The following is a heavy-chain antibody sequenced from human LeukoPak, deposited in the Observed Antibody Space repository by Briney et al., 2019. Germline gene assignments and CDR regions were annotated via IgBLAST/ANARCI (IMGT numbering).Heavy chain of an antibody. CDR2: IKSKTDGGTT. CDR1: GFTFSNAW. D-gene: IGHD3-22*01. Sequence: GGSLRLSCAASGFTFSNAWMSWVRRAPGKGLEWVGRIKSKTDGGTTDYAAPVKGRFTISRDDSKNTLYLQMNSLKTEDTAVYYCTTPDSSGYYPLGYWGQGTLVTVSS. CDR3: TTPDSSGYYPLGY. V-gene: IGHV3-15*01. J-gene: IGHJ4*02.